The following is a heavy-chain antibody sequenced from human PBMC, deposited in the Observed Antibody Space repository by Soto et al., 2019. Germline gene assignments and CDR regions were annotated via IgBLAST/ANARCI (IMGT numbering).Heavy chain of an antibody. Sequence: AGGSLRLPCAATGFTFSVYAMTWVRQAPGKGLEWVSAVTANGGSTYSAESVKGRFTISRDNSKNTLFLQMNSLRAEDTAVYYCASLGVGDWANYYYYYGMDVWGQGTTVTVSS. CDR3: ASLGVGDWANYYYYYGMDV. CDR1: GFTFSVYA. D-gene: IGHD2-21*02. J-gene: IGHJ6*02. V-gene: IGHV3-23*01. CDR2: VTANGGST.